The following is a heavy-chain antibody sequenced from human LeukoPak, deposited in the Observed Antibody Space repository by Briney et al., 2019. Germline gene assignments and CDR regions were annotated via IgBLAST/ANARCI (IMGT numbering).Heavy chain of an antibody. D-gene: IGHD2-15*01. V-gene: IGHV4-59*08. CDR3: ARHDVVSRAFDI. CDR2: IYPTGVT. Sequence: SETLSLTCTVSGDSTTYDYWSWIRQPPGKGLEWIGYIYPTGVTNSNPSLKSRVSISVDTSKSQFSLNVSSVTAADTAVYYCARHDVVSRAFDIWGPGTMVTVSS. CDR1: GDSTTYDY. J-gene: IGHJ3*02.